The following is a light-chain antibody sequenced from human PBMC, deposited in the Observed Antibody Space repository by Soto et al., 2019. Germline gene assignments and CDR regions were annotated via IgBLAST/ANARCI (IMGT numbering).Light chain of an antibody. J-gene: IGKJ1*01. CDR1: QSISHY. Sequence: DIQMTQFPSSLSASVGDRVTITCRASQSISHYSNWYQQRPGEAPRLLIYFTSNLHTGVPSRFSGSGSGTEYVLTIDSLQPEDFGTYYCQQSFRNRTFGQGTRLEVK. CDR2: FTS. CDR3: QQSFRNRT. V-gene: IGKV1-39*01.